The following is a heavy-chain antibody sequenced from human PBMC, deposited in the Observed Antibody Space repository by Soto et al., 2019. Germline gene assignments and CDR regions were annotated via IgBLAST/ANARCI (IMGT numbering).Heavy chain of an antibody. D-gene: IGHD2-2*01. J-gene: IGHJ4*02. CDR1: GYTFTSYG. CDR2: ISAYNGNT. V-gene: IGHV1-18*01. Sequence: ASVKVSCKASGYTFTSYGISWVRQAPGQGLEWMGWISAYNGNTNYAQKLQGRVTMTTDTSTSTAYRELRSVRSDDTAVYYCARDRETVVVPAADFGYWGQGTLVTVGS. CDR3: ARDRETVVVPAADFGY.